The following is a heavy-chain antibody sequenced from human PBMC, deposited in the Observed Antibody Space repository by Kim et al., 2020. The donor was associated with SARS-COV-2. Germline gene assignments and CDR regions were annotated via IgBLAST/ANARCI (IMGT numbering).Heavy chain of an antibody. V-gene: IGHV1-69*04. CDR2: IIPILGIA. CDR1: GGTFSSYT. CDR3: ARDSVVATIRYYYYGMDV. D-gene: IGHD5-12*01. J-gene: IGHJ6*02. Sequence: SVKVSCKASGGTFSSYTISWVRQAPGQGLEWMGRIIPILGIANYAQKFQGRVTITADKSTSTAYMELSSLRSEDTAVYYCARDSVVATIRYYYYGMDVWGQGTTVTVSS.